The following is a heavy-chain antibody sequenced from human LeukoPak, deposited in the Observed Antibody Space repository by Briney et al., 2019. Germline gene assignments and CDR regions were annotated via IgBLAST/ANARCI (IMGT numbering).Heavy chain of an antibody. CDR2: IYYSGST. J-gene: IGHJ5*02. CDR3: ARATSTTYYYDSSGYYYDWFDP. D-gene: IGHD3-22*01. V-gene: IGHV4-31*03. CDR1: GGSISSGGYY. Sequence: SETLSLTCTVSGGSISSGGYYWSWIRQHPGKGLEWIGYIYYSGSTYYNPSLKSRVTISVDTSKNQFSLRLSSVTAADTAVYYCARATSTTYYYDSSGYYYDWFDPWGQGTLVTISS.